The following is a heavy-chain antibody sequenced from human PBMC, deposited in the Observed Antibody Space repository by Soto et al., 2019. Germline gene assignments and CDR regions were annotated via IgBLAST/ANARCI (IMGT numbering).Heavy chain of an antibody. CDR2: INPNSGGT. D-gene: IGHD6-6*01. CDR3: ARGRRSSSSPNDY. CDR1: EYTFIDYY. V-gene: IGHV1-2*02. J-gene: IGHJ4*02. Sequence: PSVKVSCKASEYTFIDYYMHWVRQAPGQGLEWMGWINPNSGGTNYAQKFQGRVTMTRDTSISTAYMELNRLTSDDTAVYYCARGRRSSSSPNDYWGQGTLVTVSS.